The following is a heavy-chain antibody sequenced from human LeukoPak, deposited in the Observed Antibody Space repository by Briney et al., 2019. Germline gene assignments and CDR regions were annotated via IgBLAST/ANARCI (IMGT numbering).Heavy chain of an antibody. CDR1: GFTFYYYA. J-gene: IGHJ5*02. Sequence: SLRLSFAASGFTFYYYAMHWVRPAPGKGLEWVSGISWNSGSIGYADSVKGRFTISRDNAKNSLYLQMNSLRAEDTALYYCAKDRLRLGTENWFDPWGQGTLVTVSS. V-gene: IGHV3-9*01. CDR3: AKDRLRLGTENWFDP. D-gene: IGHD3-16*01. CDR2: ISWNSGSI.